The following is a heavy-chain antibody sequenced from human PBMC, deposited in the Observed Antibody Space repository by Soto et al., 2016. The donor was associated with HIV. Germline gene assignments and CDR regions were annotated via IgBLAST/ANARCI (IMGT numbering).Heavy chain of an antibody. CDR2: VYSSGNT. Sequence: QVQLQESGPGLVKPSKTLSLTCTVSGASISVYYWNWIRQSPGKGLEWIGYVYSSGNTNYNPSLKSRVTISLDTSKXQFSLKLSSVTAADTAVYFCARAGVLPNKYYYGMDVWGQGTTVTVSS. CDR3: ARAGVLPNKYYYGMDV. D-gene: IGHD2-8*01. J-gene: IGHJ6*02. CDR1: GASISVYY. V-gene: IGHV4-59*01.